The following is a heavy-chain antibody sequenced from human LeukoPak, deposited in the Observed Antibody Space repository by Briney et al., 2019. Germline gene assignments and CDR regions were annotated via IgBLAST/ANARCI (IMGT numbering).Heavy chain of an antibody. D-gene: IGHD1-7*01. CDR2: INHSGST. Sequence: SETLSLTCAVYGGSFSGYYWSWIRQPPGKGLEWIGEINHSGSTNYNPSLKSRVTISVDTSKNQFSLKLSSETAADTAVYYCARRRTRSPPTSWGQGTLVTVSS. V-gene: IGHV4-34*01. CDR1: GGSFSGYY. J-gene: IGHJ5*02. CDR3: ARRRTRSPPTS.